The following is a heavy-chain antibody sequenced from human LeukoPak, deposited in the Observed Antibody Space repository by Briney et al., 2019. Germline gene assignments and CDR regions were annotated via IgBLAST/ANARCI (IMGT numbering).Heavy chain of an antibody. CDR1: GYTFTGYY. CDR2: INPNSGGT. V-gene: IGHV1-2*02. J-gene: IGHJ4*02. D-gene: IGHD2-2*01. CDR3: ARGKARYCSSTSCYYGY. Sequence: GASVKVSCKASGYTFTGYYMHWVRQAPGQGLEWMGWINPNSGGTNYAQKFQGRVTMTRDTSISTAYMELSRLRSDDTAVYHCARGKARYCSSTSCYYGYWGQGTLVTVSS.